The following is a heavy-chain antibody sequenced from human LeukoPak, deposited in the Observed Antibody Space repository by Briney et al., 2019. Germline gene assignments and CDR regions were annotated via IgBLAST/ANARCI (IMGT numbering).Heavy chain of an antibody. CDR2: ISSSSSYI. CDR1: GFTFSSFS. CDR3: ARTTTVTTFRVSAFDI. Sequence: PRGSLRLSCAASGFTFSSFSMNWVRQAPGKGLEWVSSISSSSSYIYYADSVKGRFTISRDNAKNSLYLQMNSLRAEDTALYYCARTTTVTTFRVSAFDIWGQGTMVTVSS. J-gene: IGHJ3*02. V-gene: IGHV3-21*04. D-gene: IGHD4-17*01.